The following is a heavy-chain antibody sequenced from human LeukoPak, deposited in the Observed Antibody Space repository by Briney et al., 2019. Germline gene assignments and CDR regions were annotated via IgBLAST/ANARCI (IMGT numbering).Heavy chain of an antibody. CDR3: ARECSNTQAMAMGASWLDP. CDR2: IDPGGVGT. V-gene: IGHV1-46*01. Sequence: ASVKVSCKASGYTFSSNYIQWVRQAPGQGLEWMGVIDPGGVGTSYAPKFQGRVTMTKDTSTTTVYMELTSLRSDDTAVYYCARECSNTQAMAMGASWLDPWGQGTPVIVSS. CDR1: GYTFSSNY. D-gene: IGHD5-18*01. J-gene: IGHJ5*02.